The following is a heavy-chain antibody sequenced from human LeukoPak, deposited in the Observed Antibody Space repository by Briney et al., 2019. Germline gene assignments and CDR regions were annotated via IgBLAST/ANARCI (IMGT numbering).Heavy chain of an antibody. V-gene: IGHV3-23*01. J-gene: IGHJ4*02. CDR3: AKGDGWGSSYYFDC. CDR2: ILRRGGTT. D-gene: IGHD3-10*01. Sequence: GGSLRLSCAASVFTFSNDAMSWVRQAPGKGLEWVSAILRRGGTTYYADSVKGRFTISRENSMNKLYLQMDSMRVEDTAVYYCAKGDGWGSSYYFDCWGQGTLVTVSS. CDR1: VFTFSNDA.